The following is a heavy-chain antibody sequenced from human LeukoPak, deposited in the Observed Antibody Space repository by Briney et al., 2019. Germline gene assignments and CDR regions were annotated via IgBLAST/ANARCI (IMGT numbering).Heavy chain of an antibody. Sequence: GASVRVSCKTSGYTFTSYYIHWVRQAPGQALDYMGWINPDSCDTNYAQKYQGRVIVTRDTSISTAYMQLSRLTSDDTAVYYCARSPSGELDYWGRGTLVTVSS. CDR3: ARSPSGELDY. V-gene: IGHV1-2*02. CDR1: GYTFTSYY. J-gene: IGHJ4*02. D-gene: IGHD1-26*01. CDR2: INPDSCDT.